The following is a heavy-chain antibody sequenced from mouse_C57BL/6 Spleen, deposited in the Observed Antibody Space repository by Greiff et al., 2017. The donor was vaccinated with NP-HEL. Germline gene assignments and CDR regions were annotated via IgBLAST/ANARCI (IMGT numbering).Heavy chain of an antibody. J-gene: IGHJ4*01. Sequence: QVQLQQPGAELVMPGASVKLSCKASGYTFTSYCMHWVKQRPGQGLEWIGDIDPSDSYTNYNQKFKGKATLTVDKSSSTAYMQLSSLTSEDSAVYYCARTDYGRYAMDYWGQGTSVTVSS. CDR1: GYTFTSYC. D-gene: IGHD1-1*02. CDR2: IDPSDSYT. V-gene: IGHV1-69*01. CDR3: ARTDYGRYAMDY.